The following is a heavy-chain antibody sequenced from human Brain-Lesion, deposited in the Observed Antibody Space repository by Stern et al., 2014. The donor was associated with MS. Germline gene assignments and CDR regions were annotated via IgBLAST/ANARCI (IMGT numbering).Heavy chain of an antibody. CDR2: VNNDGRRT. J-gene: IGHJ5*01. Sequence: EVQLVDSGGGLVQPGGSLRLSCAASGFTFSNYGMHWVRQAPGKGLVWVSRVNNDGRRTSYADSVKGRFTMSRDNAKNTLYLQMNSLRVEDTAIYYCARGERWFDSWGQGTLVTVSS. V-gene: IGHV3-74*02. D-gene: IGHD3-10*01. CDR3: ARGERWFDS. CDR1: GFTFSNYG.